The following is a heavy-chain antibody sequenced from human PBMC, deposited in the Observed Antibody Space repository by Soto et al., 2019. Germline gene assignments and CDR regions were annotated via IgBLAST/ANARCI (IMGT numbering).Heavy chain of an antibody. CDR2: IMPVFGRP. CDR1: GGTFSKNT. J-gene: IGHJ4*02. D-gene: IGHD3-22*01. CDR3: ARQFDYDTSGYYYAY. Sequence: SVKVSCKASGGTFSKNTISWVRRAPGQGLEWMGGIMPVFGRPNYAQKFQGRVTITADEYTRTAYMELSRLKSDDTAVYYCARQFDYDTSGYYYAYWGQGTQVTVSS. V-gene: IGHV1-69*13.